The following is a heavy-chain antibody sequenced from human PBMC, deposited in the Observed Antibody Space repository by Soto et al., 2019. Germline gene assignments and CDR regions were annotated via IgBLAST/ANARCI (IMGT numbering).Heavy chain of an antibody. J-gene: IGHJ4*02. CDR2: IYYSGTT. CDR1: GASITSGSYS. V-gene: IGHV4-61*10. Sequence: SETLSLTCTVSGASITSGSYSWTWIRQPYGKGLEWIGRIYYSGTTNYNPSLTSRVTMSVDTAKNQFFLNLSSVTAADTAVYYCAKEGSSLSNRPLDYWGQGTPVTVSS. D-gene: IGHD6-19*01. CDR3: AKEGSSLSNRPLDY.